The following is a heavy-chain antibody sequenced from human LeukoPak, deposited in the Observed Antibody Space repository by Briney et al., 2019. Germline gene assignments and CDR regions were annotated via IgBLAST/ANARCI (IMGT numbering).Heavy chain of an antibody. Sequence: GGSLRLSCAASGFTFSSYWMNWARQAPGKGLEWVASINHNGNVNYYVDSVKGRFTISRDNAKNSLYLQMSNLRAEDTAVYYCAKDRQTRGIAARTNWFDPWGQGTLVTVSS. CDR2: INHNGNVN. J-gene: IGHJ5*02. D-gene: IGHD6-6*01. V-gene: IGHV3-7*03. CDR3: AKDRQTRGIAARTNWFDP. CDR1: GFTFSSYW.